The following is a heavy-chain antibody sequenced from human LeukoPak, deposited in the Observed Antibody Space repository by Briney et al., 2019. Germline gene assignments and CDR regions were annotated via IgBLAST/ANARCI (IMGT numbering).Heavy chain of an antibody. CDR1: GGTFSSYA. CDR2: IIPILGTA. V-gene: IGHV1-69*13. CDR3: ASRTYTYDSSGYYRRNYYFDY. D-gene: IGHD3-22*01. Sequence: SVKVSCKASGGTFSSYAISWVRQAPGQGLEWMGGIIPILGTANYAQKLQGRVTITADESTSTAYMELSSLRSEDTAVYYCASRTYTYDSSGYYRRNYYFDYWGQGTLVTVSS. J-gene: IGHJ4*02.